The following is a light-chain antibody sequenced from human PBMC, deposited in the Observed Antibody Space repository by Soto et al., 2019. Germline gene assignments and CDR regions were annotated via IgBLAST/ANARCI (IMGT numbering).Light chain of an antibody. CDR2: GAS. Sequence: DIQMTQSPSTLSASVGDRVTITCRASQSISSWLAWYQQKPGKAPKLLIYGASSLESGVPSRISGSGSGTEFTLTISSLQPDDFATYYCQQYNSYPFTFGPGTKVDIK. J-gene: IGKJ3*01. V-gene: IGKV1-5*01. CDR3: QQYNSYPFT. CDR1: QSISSW.